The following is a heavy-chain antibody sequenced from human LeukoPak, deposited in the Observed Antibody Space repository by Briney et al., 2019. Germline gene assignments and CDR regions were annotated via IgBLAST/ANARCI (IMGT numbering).Heavy chain of an antibody. V-gene: IGHV4-4*07. J-gene: IGHJ4*02. CDR3: ARKNYSGSGSYYNS. Sequence: SETLSLTCTVSGGSISSYYWSWIRQPAGKGLEWIGRIYTSGSTNYNPSLKSRVTMSVDTSKNQFSLKLSSVTAADTAVYYCARKNYSGSGSYYNSWGQGALVTVSS. CDR2: IYTSGST. D-gene: IGHD3-10*01. CDR1: GGSISSYY.